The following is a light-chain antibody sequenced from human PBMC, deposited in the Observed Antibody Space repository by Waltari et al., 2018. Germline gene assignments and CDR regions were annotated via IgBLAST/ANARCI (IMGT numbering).Light chain of an antibody. CDR1: QDISNY. J-gene: IGKJ3*01. CDR2: DPS. Sequence: DIQMTQSPSSLSASVGDRVTITCQASQDISNYLNWYQQKPGKAPKLLIYDPSNLETGVPSRFSGSGSGTDFTFTISSLQPEDIATYDCQQYDNLLCTFGPGTKVDIK. CDR3: QQYDNLLCT. V-gene: IGKV1-33*01.